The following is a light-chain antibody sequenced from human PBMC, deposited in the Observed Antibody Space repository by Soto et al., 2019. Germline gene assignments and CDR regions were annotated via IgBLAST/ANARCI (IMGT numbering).Light chain of an antibody. CDR2: DVS. CDR1: SSDVGAYNY. V-gene: IGLV2-14*03. CDR3: SSYTTSSTYV. J-gene: IGLJ1*01. Sequence: QSVLTQPASVSGSPGQSITISCTGTSSDVGAYNYVSWYQQHPGKAPKVMIHDVSNRPSGVSYRFSGSKSDNTASLTISGLQAEDEADYYCSSYTTSSTYVFGTGTQLTVL.